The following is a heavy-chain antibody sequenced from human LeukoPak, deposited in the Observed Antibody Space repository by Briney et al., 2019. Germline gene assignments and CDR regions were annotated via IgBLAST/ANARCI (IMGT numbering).Heavy chain of an antibody. CDR3: ARDGVFHDSDGYSFDY. V-gene: IGHV4-38-2*02. CDR2: IYHSGTT. CDR1: NYSITSGYF. Sequence: SETLPLTCAVSNYSITSGYFWGWIRQPPGKGLEWIASIYHSGTTYYNPSLRNRVTLFVDTSKNQFSLKLTSLTAADTAVYYCARDGVFHDSDGYSFDYWGQGTLGTVSS. J-gene: IGHJ4*02. D-gene: IGHD3-22*01.